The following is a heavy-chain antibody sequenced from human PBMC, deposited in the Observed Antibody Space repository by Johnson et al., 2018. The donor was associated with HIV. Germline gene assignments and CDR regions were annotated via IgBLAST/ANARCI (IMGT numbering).Heavy chain of an antibody. V-gene: IGHV3-30*02. D-gene: IGHD3-10*01. CDR2: IRYDGSNK. J-gene: IGHJ3*02. CDR3: AKGGLWFGESIDAFDI. Sequence: QLVESGGGVVQPGGSLRLSCAASGFTFSSYGMHWVRQAPGKGLEWVAFIRYDGSNKYYADSVKGRFTISRDNSKNTLYLQMNSLRAEDTAVYYCAKGGLWFGESIDAFDIWGQGTMVTVSS. CDR1: GFTFSSYG.